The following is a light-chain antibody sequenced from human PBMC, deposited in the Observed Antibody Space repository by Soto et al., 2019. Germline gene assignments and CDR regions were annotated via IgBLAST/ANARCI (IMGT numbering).Light chain of an antibody. CDR1: QSISSW. Sequence: DIQMTQSPSTLSASVGDRVTITCRASQSISSWLAWYQQKPGKAPKLLIYKASSLESGVPSRFSGSGSGTEFTLTISSLQPDDFATYYGQQYNSDSWTFGQGTKVEIK. V-gene: IGKV1-5*03. CDR2: KAS. CDR3: QQYNSDSWT. J-gene: IGKJ1*01.